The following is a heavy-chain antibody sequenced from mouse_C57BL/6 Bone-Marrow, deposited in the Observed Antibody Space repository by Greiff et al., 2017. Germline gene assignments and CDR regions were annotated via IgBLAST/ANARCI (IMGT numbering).Heavy chain of an antibody. CDR2: INPSTGGT. CDR1: GYSFTGYY. Sequence: EVQLQQSGPELVKPGASVKISCKASGYSFTGYYMNWVKQSPEKSLEWIGEINPSTGGTTYNQKFKAKATLTVDKSSSTAYMQLKSLTSEDSAVYYCARKEDDRGFADWGQGTLVTVSA. CDR3: ARKEDDRGFAD. D-gene: IGHD2-12*01. J-gene: IGHJ3*01. V-gene: IGHV1-42*01.